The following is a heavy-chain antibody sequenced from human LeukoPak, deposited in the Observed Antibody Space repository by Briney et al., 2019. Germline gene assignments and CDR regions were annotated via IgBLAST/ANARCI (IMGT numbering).Heavy chain of an antibody. J-gene: IGHJ4*02. D-gene: IGHD1-26*01. V-gene: IGHV1-18*01. CDR1: GYTFTSYG. CDR3: ARRGVGATRPDY. Sequence: ASVKVSCKASGYTFTSYGISWVRQAPGQGLEGMGWISAYNGNTNDAQKLQGRGTMTTDTYTSTAYMELRSLRSDDTAVYYCARRGVGATRPDYWGQATLVTVSS. CDR2: ISAYNGNT.